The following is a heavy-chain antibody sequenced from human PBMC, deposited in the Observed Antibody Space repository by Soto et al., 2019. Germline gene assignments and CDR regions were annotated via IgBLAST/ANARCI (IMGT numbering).Heavy chain of an antibody. CDR3: ATRVEYSSSSDYYYYGMDV. J-gene: IGHJ6*02. CDR2: IYPGDSDT. V-gene: IGHV5-51*01. CDR1: GYSFTSYW. D-gene: IGHD6-6*01. Sequence: PGESLKISCKVSGYSFTSYWIGWVRQMPGKGLEWMGIIYPGDSDTRYSPSFQGQVTISADKSISTAYLQWSSLKASDTAMYYCATRVEYSSSSDYYYYGMDVWGQGTTVTVSS.